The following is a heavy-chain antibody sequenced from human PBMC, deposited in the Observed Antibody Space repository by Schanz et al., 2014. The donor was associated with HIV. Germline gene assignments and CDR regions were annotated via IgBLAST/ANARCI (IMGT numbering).Heavy chain of an antibody. Sequence: EVQLVESGGGLVQPGRSLRLSCAASGFHFDDYAMYWVRQSPGKGLEWVSGISGSGGSTYYADSVKGRFTISRDNSKNTLYLQMNSLRAEDTAVYYCAKDEGGGYYYYGMDVWGQGTTVTVSS. CDR1: GFHFDDYA. CDR3: AKDEGGGYYYYGMDV. J-gene: IGHJ6*02. CDR2: ISGSGGST. D-gene: IGHD3-16*01. V-gene: IGHV3-23*04.